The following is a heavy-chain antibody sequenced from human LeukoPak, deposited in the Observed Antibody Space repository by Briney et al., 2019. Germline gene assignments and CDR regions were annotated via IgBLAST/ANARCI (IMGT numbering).Heavy chain of an antibody. D-gene: IGHD5-18*01. CDR3: ARVSPFSYSYAPHAFDI. Sequence: SETLSLTCTVSGGSISSYYWSWIRQPPGKGLEWIGYIYYSGSTNYNPSLKSRVTISVDTSKNQFSLKLSSVTAADTAVYYCARVSPFSYSYAPHAFDIWGQGTMVTVSS. J-gene: IGHJ3*02. V-gene: IGHV4-59*01. CDR2: IYYSGST. CDR1: GGSISSYY.